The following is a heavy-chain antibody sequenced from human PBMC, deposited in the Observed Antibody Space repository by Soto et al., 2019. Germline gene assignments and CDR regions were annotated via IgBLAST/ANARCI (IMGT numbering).Heavy chain of an antibody. Sequence: PGGSLRLSCAASGFTFAGYAMSWVRQAPGKGLEWVSTITGGGGSTFYADSVKGRFTISRDNSKNTLYLQMNSLRPEDTAVYYCAKDTFYHDSSGYYVFDYWGQGTLVTVSS. CDR2: ITGGGGST. CDR3: AKDTFYHDSSGYYVFDY. J-gene: IGHJ4*02. CDR1: GFTFAGYA. V-gene: IGHV3-23*01. D-gene: IGHD3-22*01.